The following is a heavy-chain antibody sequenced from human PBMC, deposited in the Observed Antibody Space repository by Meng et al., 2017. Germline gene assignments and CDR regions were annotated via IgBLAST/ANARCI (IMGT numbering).Heavy chain of an antibody. CDR2: ISYDGSNK. Sequence: QVQLVESGGGVVQPGRSQRLSCAASGFTFSSYAMHWVRQAPGKGLELVAVISYDGSNKYYADSVKGRFTISRDNSKNTLYLQMNSLRAEDTAVYYCAHFDYWGQGTLVTVSS. CDR3: AHFDY. J-gene: IGHJ4*02. CDR1: GFTFSSYA. V-gene: IGHV3-30*01.